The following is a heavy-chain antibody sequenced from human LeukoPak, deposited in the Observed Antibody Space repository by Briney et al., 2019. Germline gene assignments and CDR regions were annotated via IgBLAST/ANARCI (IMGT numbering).Heavy chain of an antibody. V-gene: IGHV3-23*01. CDR2: IGASGGPT. Sequence: GGSLRLSCAASGFTFSSYAMSWVRQAPEKGLEWVSAIGASGGPTFYSDSVRGRFTIPRDNSKNTLYLQLNSLRAEDTAVYYCATLARFSGSYHGVDYWGQGTLVTVSS. D-gene: IGHD1-26*01. CDR1: GFTFSSYA. J-gene: IGHJ4*02. CDR3: ATLARFSGSYHGVDY.